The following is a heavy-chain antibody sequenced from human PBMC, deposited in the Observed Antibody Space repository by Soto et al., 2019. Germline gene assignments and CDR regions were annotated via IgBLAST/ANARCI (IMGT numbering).Heavy chain of an antibody. CDR3: ARAGYTYGSAYYERDV. D-gene: IGHD5-18*01. CDR2: IDAADGNT. J-gene: IGHJ6*02. Sequence: ASVKVSCKASGYTFTSYPIHWGRRAPGQRLEWMGWIDAADGNTKYSQKFLGRVTFTTDTSARTVYMVLSSLRSADTAVYYCARAGYTYGSAYYERDVWGQGPTVTVSS. V-gene: IGHV1-3*01. CDR1: GYTFTSYP.